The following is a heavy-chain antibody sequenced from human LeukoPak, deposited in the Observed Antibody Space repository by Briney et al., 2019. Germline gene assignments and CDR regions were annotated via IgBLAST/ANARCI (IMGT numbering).Heavy chain of an antibody. V-gene: IGHV5-51*01. D-gene: IGHD1-26*01. CDR3: GMSGDRVPLQDDVFDV. CDR2: IYPDDSGP. CDR1: GYSFTSYC. J-gene: IGHJ3*01. Sequence: GESLKISCKVSGYSFTSYCIGWVRQMPGKALEWMGIIYPDDSGPTYSPSFQGQVTISVDKSINTAYLQWSSLQASDTAMYYCGMSGDRVPLQDDVFDVWGQGTMVTVST.